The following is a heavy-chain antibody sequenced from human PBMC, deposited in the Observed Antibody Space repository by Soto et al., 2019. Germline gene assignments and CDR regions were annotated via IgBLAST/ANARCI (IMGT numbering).Heavy chain of an antibody. V-gene: IGHV2-5*02. Sequence: SGPTLVNPTQTLTLTCTFSGFSLRTTGVGVGWVRQPPGKALEWLALLYWDDDQRYSPSLRSRLTIAKDISEKQVVLTMTNMDTVDTATYYCVQSRCGGDCLEIYSSHAYNGLDVWGQGTTVTVSS. CDR3: VQSRCGGDCLEIYSSHAYNGLDV. D-gene: IGHD2-21*02. CDR1: GFSLRTTGVG. J-gene: IGHJ6*02. CDR2: LYWDDDQ.